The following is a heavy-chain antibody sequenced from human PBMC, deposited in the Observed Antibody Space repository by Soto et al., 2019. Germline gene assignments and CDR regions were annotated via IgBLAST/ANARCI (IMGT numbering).Heavy chain of an antibody. CDR2: INHSGST. V-gene: IGHV4-34*01. CDR1: GGSFSGYY. CDR3: ARGRPRRGLYSSGRTPAVFDY. D-gene: IGHD3-22*01. Sequence: QVQLQQWGAGLLKPSETLSLTCAVYGGSFSGYYWSWIRQPPGKGLEWIGEINHSGSTNYNPSLKSRVTISVDTSKNQFSLKLSSVTAADTAVYYCARGRPRRGLYSSGRTPAVFDYWGQGTLVTVSS. J-gene: IGHJ4*02.